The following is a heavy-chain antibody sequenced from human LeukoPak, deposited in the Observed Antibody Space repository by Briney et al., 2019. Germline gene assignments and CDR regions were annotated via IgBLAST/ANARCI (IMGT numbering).Heavy chain of an antibody. J-gene: IGHJ6*02. D-gene: IGHD1-7*01. CDR2: INHSGST. CDR1: GGSFSGYY. V-gene: IGHV4-34*01. CDR3: ASHAAGTTSRGPDV. Sequence: SETLSLTCAVYGGSFSGYYWSWIRQPPGKGLGWIGEINHSGSTNYNPSLKSRVTLSVDTSKNQFSLKLSSVTAADTAVYYCASHAAGTTSRGPDVWGQGTTVTVSS.